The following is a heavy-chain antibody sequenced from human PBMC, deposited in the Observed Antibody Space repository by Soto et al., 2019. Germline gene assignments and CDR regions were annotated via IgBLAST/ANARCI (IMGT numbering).Heavy chain of an antibody. Sequence: QVQLQQWGAGLLKPSETLSLTCAVYGGSFSGYYWSWIRQPPGKGLEWIGEINHSGSTNYNPSLKSRVTISVDTSKNQCSLKLSSVTAADTAVYYCARGGLVGNWFDPWGQGTLVTVSS. CDR1: GGSFSGYY. V-gene: IGHV4-34*01. CDR2: INHSGST. CDR3: ARGGLVGNWFDP. J-gene: IGHJ5*02. D-gene: IGHD2-8*02.